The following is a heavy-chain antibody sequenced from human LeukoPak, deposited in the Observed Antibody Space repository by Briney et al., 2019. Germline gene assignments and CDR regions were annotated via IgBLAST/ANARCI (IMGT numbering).Heavy chain of an antibody. CDR3: AREVGAAAGTGFDY. CDR2: IYSGGST. J-gene: IGHJ4*02. V-gene: IGHV3-53*05. Sequence: GGSLRLSCAASGFTVSSNYMSWVRQAPGKGLEWVSVIYSGGSTYYADSVKGRFTISRDNSKNTLYLEMNSLRAEDTAVYYCAREVGAAAGTGFDYWGQGTLVTVSS. D-gene: IGHD6-13*01. CDR1: GFTVSSNY.